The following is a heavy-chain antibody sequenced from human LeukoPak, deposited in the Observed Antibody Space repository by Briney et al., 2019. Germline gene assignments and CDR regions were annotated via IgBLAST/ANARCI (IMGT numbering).Heavy chain of an antibody. CDR1: GGTFSSYA. CDR3: ARVAAAGPDY. CDR2: IIPIFGTA. D-gene: IGHD6-13*01. Sequence: GSSVKVSCKASGGTFSSYAISWVRQAPGQGLEWMGGIIPIFGTANYAQKFQGTVTITADKSTSTAYMELSSLRSEDTAVYYCARVAAAGPDYWGQGTLVTVSS. V-gene: IGHV1-69*06. J-gene: IGHJ4*02.